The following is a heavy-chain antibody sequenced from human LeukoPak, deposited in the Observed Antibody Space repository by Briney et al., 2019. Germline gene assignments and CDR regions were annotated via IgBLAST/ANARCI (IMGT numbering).Heavy chain of an antibody. Sequence: GGSLRLSCAASGFTFSSYAMSWVRQAPGKGLEWVSAISGSGGSTYYADSVKGRFTISRDNSKNPLYLQMNSLSADDTAVYYCAKDRKIRIVPAAPIVPLDYWGQGTLVTVSS. D-gene: IGHD2-2*01. CDR2: ISGSGGST. CDR3: AKDRKIRIVPAAPIVPLDY. CDR1: GFTFSSYA. J-gene: IGHJ4*02. V-gene: IGHV3-23*01.